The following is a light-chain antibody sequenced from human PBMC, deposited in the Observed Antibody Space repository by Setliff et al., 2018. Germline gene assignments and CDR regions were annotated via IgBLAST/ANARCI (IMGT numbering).Light chain of an antibody. J-gene: IGLJ1*01. Sequence: QSALTQPASVSGSPGQSITISCIGTSSDIGDSYNYVSWYQQHPGKAPKLIIYNVSGRPSGVSHRFSGSKSDNTASLTISGLQAEDEADYYCNAYTSRSTDVFGSGTKVTVL. CDR1: SSDIGDSYNY. V-gene: IGLV2-14*03. CDR3: NAYTSRSTDV. CDR2: NVS.